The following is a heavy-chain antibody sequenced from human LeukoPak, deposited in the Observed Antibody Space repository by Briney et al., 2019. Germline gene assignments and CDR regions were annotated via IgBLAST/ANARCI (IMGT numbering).Heavy chain of an antibody. D-gene: IGHD3-10*01. CDR3: ATSYGSGSYAGYFDY. CDR1: GYSFTSYW. V-gene: IGHV5-51*01. Sequence: GESLKISCKGSGYSFTSYWIGWVRQMPGKGLEWMGIIYPGDSDTRYSPSFQGQVTISADKSISTAYLQWSSLKASDTPMYYCATSYGSGSYAGYFDYWGQGTLVTVSS. CDR2: IYPGDSDT. J-gene: IGHJ4*02.